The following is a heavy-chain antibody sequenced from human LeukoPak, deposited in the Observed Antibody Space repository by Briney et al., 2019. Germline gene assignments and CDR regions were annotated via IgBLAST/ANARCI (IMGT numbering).Heavy chain of an antibody. J-gene: IGHJ4*02. CDR2: IYYSGST. CDR1: GGPLNGYS. D-gene: IGHD2-21*02. Sequence: KPSETLSLTCTVSGGPLNGYSWTCIRQPPGKGLEWIGYIYYSGSTNYNPSLKSRVTISVDTSKNQFSLKLRSVSAADTVVYYCARAGQCGGDCYSLDYWGQGTLVTVSS. CDR3: ARAGQCGGDCYSLDY. V-gene: IGHV4-59*13.